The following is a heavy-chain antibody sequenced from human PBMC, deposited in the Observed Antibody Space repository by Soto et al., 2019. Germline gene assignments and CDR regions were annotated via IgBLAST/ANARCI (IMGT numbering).Heavy chain of an antibody. D-gene: IGHD2-15*01. CDR2: ISGSGAST. V-gene: IGHV3-23*01. CDR1: GFTFTSYA. Sequence: GGSLRLSCAASGFTFTSYAMTWVRQASGKGLEWVSLISGSGASTYYADSVKGRFTISRDNSKNTLYLQMNSLRAEDTAVYYCAREALRGVAPLDFWGQGTLVTVSS. CDR3: AREALRGVAPLDF. J-gene: IGHJ4*02.